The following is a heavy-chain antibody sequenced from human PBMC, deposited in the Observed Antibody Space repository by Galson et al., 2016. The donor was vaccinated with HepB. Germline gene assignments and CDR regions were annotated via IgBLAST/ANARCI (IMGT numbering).Heavy chain of an antibody. CDR1: GFTFSNYG. CDR3: VQGSTAPAV. Sequence: SLRLSCAGSGFTFSNYGMTWFRQTPGKGLEVVSSISRSGDSTDYADSVTGRFTISRDNSKNTPSPQMTSLTADDTAIYYCVQGSTAPAVWGKGTTVTVSP. D-gene: IGHD1-26*01. V-gene: IGHV3-23*01. CDR2: ISRSGDST. J-gene: IGHJ6*04.